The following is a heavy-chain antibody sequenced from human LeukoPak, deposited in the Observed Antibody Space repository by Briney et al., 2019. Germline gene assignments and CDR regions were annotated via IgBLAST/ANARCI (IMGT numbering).Heavy chain of an antibody. V-gene: IGHV4-38-2*02. Sequence: SETLSLTRTVSGDSISSGNYWGWIRQPPGKGLEWIGSIFHTGSTYFNLSLKSRVTISVDTSKNQFSLRLSSVTAADTAVYYCARDPSPHYYDSSGYSPGFDYWGQGTLVTVSS. J-gene: IGHJ4*02. D-gene: IGHD3-22*01. CDR3: ARDPSPHYYDSSGYSPGFDY. CDR1: GDSISSGNY. CDR2: IFHTGST.